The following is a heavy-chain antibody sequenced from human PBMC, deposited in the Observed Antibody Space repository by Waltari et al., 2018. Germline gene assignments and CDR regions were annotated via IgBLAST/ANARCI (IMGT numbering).Heavy chain of an antibody. CDR1: GYTLTELS. CDR2: FDPEDGET. Sequence: QVQLVQSGAEVKKPGASVKVSCKVSGYTLTELSMHWVRQAPGKGLEWMGGFDPEDGETIYAQKFQGRVTMTEDTSTDTAYMELSSVTAADTAVYYCAMIKVGATNRHVVDYYMDVWGKGTTVTVSS. J-gene: IGHJ6*03. D-gene: IGHD1-26*01. CDR3: AMIKVGATNRHVVDYYMDV. V-gene: IGHV1-24*01.